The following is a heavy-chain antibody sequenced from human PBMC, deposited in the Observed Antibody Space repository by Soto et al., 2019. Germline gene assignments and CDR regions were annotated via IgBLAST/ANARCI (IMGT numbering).Heavy chain of an antibody. CDR1: GFIFSNYA. V-gene: IGHV3-23*01. D-gene: IGHD3-3*02. CDR3: AKDSFSHNGIYDPFDI. CDR2: IGGEAVST. J-gene: IGHJ3*02. Sequence: EVQLLESGGGLVQPGGSLRLSCAASGFIFSNYAMSWVRQGPGKGLEWVSVIGGEAVSTNCADSVKGRCTVSRDNSKNTVYLQLDSLTDDDTAVYYCAKDSFSHNGIYDPFDIWGQGTMVTVSS.